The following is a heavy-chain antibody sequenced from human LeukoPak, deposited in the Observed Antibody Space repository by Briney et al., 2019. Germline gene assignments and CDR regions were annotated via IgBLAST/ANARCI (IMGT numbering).Heavy chain of an antibody. V-gene: IGHV7-4-1*02. CDR3: ARDHSKGKWYQLPDAFDI. Sequence: VASVKVSCKASGYTFTSYAMNWVRQAPGQGLGRMGWINTNTGNPTYAQGFTGRFVFSLDTSVSTAYLQISSLKAEDTAVYYCARDHSKGKWYQLPDAFDIWGQGTMVTVSS. CDR2: INTNTGNP. D-gene: IGHD2-2*01. CDR1: GYTFTSYA. J-gene: IGHJ3*02.